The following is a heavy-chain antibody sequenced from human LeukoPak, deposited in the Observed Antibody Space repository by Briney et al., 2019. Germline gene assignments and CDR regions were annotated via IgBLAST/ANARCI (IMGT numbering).Heavy chain of an antibody. CDR3: ARDQAAAGIVWFDP. D-gene: IGHD6-13*01. Sequence: SETLSLTCAVSGGSTSSSNWWSWVRQPPGKGLEWIGEIYHSGSTNYNPSLKSRVTISVDKSKNQFSLKLSSVTAADTAVYYCARDQAAAGIVWFDPWGQGTLVTVSS. CDR2: IYHSGST. J-gene: IGHJ5*02. CDR1: GGSTSSSNW. V-gene: IGHV4-4*02.